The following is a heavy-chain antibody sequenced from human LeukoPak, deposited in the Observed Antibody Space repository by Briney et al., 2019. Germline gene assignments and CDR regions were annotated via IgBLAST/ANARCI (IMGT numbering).Heavy chain of an antibody. V-gene: IGHV3-74*01. D-gene: IGHD1-26*01. Sequence: PGGSLRLSCAASGFTFSSYWMNWVRQAPGKGLVWVSRIASDGSSTTYADSVEGRFTISRHNSKNTLYLQVNSLRAEDTAVYYCAKEGSGSPHDALDIWGQGTMVTVSS. J-gene: IGHJ3*02. CDR1: GFTFSSYW. CDR2: IASDGSST. CDR3: AKEGSGSPHDALDI.